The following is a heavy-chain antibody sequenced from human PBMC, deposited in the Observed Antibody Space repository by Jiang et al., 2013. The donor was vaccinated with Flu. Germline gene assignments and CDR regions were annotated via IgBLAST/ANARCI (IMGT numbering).Heavy chain of an antibody. CDR3: ARMRATYYYNSGAYYFDH. CDR2: IYWNDDK. CDR1: GFSLSTSGVG. J-gene: IGHJ4*02. D-gene: IGHD3-22*01. V-gene: IGHV2-5*01. Sequence: VKPTQTLTLTCTFSGFSLSTSGVGVGWIRQPPGKALEWLALIYWNDDKRYSPSLKSRLTITKDTSKNQVVLTMTDMDPVDTATYYCARMRATYYYNSGAYYFDHWGQG.